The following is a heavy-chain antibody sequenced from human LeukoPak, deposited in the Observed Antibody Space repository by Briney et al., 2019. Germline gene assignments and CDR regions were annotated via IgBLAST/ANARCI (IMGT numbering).Heavy chain of an antibody. D-gene: IGHD6-19*01. CDR2: IKQDGSEK. CDR1: GFTFSSYW. J-gene: IGHJ4*02. V-gene: IGHV3-7*01. Sequence: GGSLRLSCAASGFTFSSYWMSWVRQAPGKGLEWVANIKQDGSEKYYVDSVKGRFTISRDNAKNSLYLQMNSLRAEDTAVYYCARAVGVPPWLATDYWGQGTLVTVSS. CDR3: ARAVGVPPWLATDY.